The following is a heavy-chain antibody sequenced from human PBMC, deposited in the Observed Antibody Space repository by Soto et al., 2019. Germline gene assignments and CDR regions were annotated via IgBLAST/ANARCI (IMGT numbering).Heavy chain of an antibody. CDR2: ISGSATSK. Sequence: GGSLRLSCAASGSTFTRYSMNWVRQAPGKGLEWVSYISGSATSKFYADSVRGRFTISRDNGKNSLSLQMNSLTGEDTGVYFCTRVKGILVAAAFFDYWGRGTPVTVSS. CDR1: GSTFTRYS. D-gene: IGHD2-15*01. V-gene: IGHV3-48*01. CDR3: TRVKGILVAAAFFDY. J-gene: IGHJ4*02.